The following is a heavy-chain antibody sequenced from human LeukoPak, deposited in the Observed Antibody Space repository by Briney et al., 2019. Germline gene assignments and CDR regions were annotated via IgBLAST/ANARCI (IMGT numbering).Heavy chain of an antibody. CDR1: GFTFSSYA. J-gene: IGHJ4*02. CDR2: ISDSGGST. D-gene: IGHD4-17*01. CDR3: ARDYADYVGYFFFDY. V-gene: IGHV3-23*01. Sequence: PGGSLRLSCAASGFTFSSYAMSWVRQAPGKGLEWVSSISDSGGSTYYADSVKGRFTISRDNSQNTLYLQMNSLRAEDTAVYYCARDYADYVGYFFFDYWGQGTLVTVPS.